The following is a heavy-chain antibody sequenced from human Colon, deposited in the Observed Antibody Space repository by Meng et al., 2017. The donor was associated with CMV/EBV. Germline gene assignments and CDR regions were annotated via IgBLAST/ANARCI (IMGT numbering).Heavy chain of an antibody. CDR1: GYTFTAYH. CDR3: VRESCHGDF. V-gene: IGHV1-2*02. J-gene: IGHJ4*02. D-gene: IGHD2-15*01. Sequence: QDQLVQSGAEWKKPGASVKVSCKTSGYTFTAYHIHWVRQAPGQGLEWMGWITPQDGDTYYAQKFQDRVTLTRDTSITTAYMELGGLTSDDTAMYYCVRESCHGDFWGEGTLVTVSS. CDR2: ITPQDGDT.